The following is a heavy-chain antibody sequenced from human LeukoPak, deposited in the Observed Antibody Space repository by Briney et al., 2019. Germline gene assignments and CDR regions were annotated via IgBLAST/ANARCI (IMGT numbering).Heavy chain of an antibody. CDR2: TNPNSGGT. J-gene: IGHJ4*02. CDR3: ARVESSSLFDY. CDR1: GYTFTDYY. Sequence: ASVKVSCKASGYTFTDYYMHWLRLAPGQGLEWMGWTNPNSGGTIYAQKFQGRVTITRGTSISTAYMELSRRRSDDTAVYYCARVESSSLFDYWGQGTLVTVSS. D-gene: IGHD6-13*01. V-gene: IGHV1-2*02.